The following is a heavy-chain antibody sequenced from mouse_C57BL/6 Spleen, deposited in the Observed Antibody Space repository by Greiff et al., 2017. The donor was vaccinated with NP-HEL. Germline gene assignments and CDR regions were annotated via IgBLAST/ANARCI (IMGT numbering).Heavy chain of an antibody. Sequence: QVQLKQPGAELVKPGASVKLSCKASGYTFTSYWMQWVKQRPGQGLEWIGEIDPSDSYPNYNQKFKGKATLTVDTSSSTAYMQLSSLTSEDSAVYYCARSGSSPAFAYWGQGTLVTVSA. CDR3: ARSGSSPAFAY. J-gene: IGHJ3*01. CDR1: GYTFTSYW. CDR2: IDPSDSYP. D-gene: IGHD1-1*01. V-gene: IGHV1-50*01.